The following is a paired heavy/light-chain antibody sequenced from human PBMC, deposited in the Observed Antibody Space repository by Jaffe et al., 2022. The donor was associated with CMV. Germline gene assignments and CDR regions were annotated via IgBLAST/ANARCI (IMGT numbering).Light chain of an antibody. CDR2: GTS. CDR3: QQSGSSPPIT. J-gene: IGKJ5*01. Sequence: EIVLTQSPGTLSLSPGEGATLSCRASQSVSNNYLAWYQQKRGQAPRLLIYGTSSRATGIPDRFSGSGSGTDFTLTITRLEPEDFAVYYCQQSGSSPPITFGQGTRLEIK. CDR1: QSVSNNY. V-gene: IGKV3-20*01.
Heavy chain of an antibody. CDR3: ARSRARGYWDTSGYFDFES. J-gene: IGHJ4*02. CDR1: GFTVIRNY. CDR2: IYSGGST. D-gene: IGHD3-22*01. Sequence: EVQLVESGGGLIQPGGSLRLSCAASGFTVIRNYMTWVRQAPGKGLEWVSVIYSGGSTYYADSVKGRFTISRDDSKNTLSLQMNSLRVEDTAVYYCARSRARGYWDTSGYFDFESWGQGTLVTVSS. V-gene: IGHV3-53*01.